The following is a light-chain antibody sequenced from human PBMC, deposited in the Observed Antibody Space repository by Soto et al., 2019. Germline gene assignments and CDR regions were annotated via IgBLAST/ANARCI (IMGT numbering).Light chain of an antibody. V-gene: IGKV3-20*01. Sequence: EVVFTLSPVTLSLSPGERATLSCRVSQSLTTSFMAWYQQKPGQAPRLLIDETSSRASGIPDRFRGSGSGTDFTLTISRLETEDFAVFYCQQYGTSEIIFGQGSRLAIK. J-gene: IGKJ5*01. CDR1: QSLTTSF. CDR3: QQYGTSEII. CDR2: ETS.